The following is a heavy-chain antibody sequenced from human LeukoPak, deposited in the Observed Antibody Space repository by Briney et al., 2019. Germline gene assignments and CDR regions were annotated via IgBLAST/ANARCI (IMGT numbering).Heavy chain of an antibody. CDR1: GFTFSSYG. Sequence: PGGSLRLSCAASGFTFSSYGMHWVRQAPGKGLEWVAVIWYDGSNKYYADSVKGRFTISRDNSKNTLYLQMNSLRAEDTAVYYCARGSFRGYDRLEFDYRGQGTLVTVSS. V-gene: IGHV3-33*01. J-gene: IGHJ4*02. CDR2: IWYDGSNK. D-gene: IGHD5-12*01. CDR3: ARGSFRGYDRLEFDY.